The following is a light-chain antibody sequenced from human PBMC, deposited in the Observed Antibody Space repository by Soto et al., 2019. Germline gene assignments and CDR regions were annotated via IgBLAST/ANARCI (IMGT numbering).Light chain of an antibody. Sequence: EIVLTQSPGTLSLSPGERATLSCRASQSVSSSYLAWYQQKPGQAPRLLIYGASSRATGIPDRFSGSGSGTDITLTISRLEPEDFAGYCCQQYGNAPTFGGGTKVEIK. CDR3: QQYGNAPT. CDR1: QSVSSSY. J-gene: IGKJ4*01. V-gene: IGKV3-20*01. CDR2: GAS.